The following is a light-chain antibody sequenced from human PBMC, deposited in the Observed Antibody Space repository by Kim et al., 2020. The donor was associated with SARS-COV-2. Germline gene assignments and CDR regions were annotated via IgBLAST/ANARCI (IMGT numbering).Light chain of an antibody. Sequence: SPGESVTPAGRASQSVSGKLAWYQQKPGQAPRLLMYGASTRDTGVPARFSGSGSGTEFTLIISGVQSEDFAVYYCQQYDVWPPESFGQGTKLEI. CDR3: QQYDVWPPES. CDR1: QSVSGK. CDR2: GAS. V-gene: IGKV3-15*01. J-gene: IGKJ2*03.